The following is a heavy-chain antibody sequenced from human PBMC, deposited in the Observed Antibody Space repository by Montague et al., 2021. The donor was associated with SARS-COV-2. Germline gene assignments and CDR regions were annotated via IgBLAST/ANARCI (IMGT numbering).Heavy chain of an antibody. CDR3: VRRGRPPLGWFDP. CDR1: GGSIISDDYY. V-gene: IGHV4-30-4*01. CDR2: IFYSGTT. Sequence: TLSLTCNVSGGSIISDDYYWNWIRQPPGKGLEWIGYIFYSGTTYYNXXLRGRVTISVDTSRNQFSLKLGAVTAADTAVYYCVRRGRPPLGWFDPWGQGTLVTVSS. J-gene: IGHJ5*02.